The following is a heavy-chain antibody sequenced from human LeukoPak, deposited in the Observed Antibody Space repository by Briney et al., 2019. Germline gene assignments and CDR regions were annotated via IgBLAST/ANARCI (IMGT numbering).Heavy chain of an antibody. V-gene: IGHV1-3*01. D-gene: IGHD2-2*02. CDR1: GYTFTSYA. CDR2: MNAGNGNT. Sequence: ASVKVSCKASGYTFTSYAMHWVRQAPGQRLEWMGWMNAGNGNTKYSQKFQGRVTITRDTSASTAYMELSSLRSEDTAVYYCARGIPRAYFDYWGQGTLVTVSS. CDR3: ARGIPRAYFDY. J-gene: IGHJ4*02.